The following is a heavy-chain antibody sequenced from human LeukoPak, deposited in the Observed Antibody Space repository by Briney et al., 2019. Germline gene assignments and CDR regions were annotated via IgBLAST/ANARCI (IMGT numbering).Heavy chain of an antibody. CDR2: ISSDGSNI. Sequence: GGSLRLSCAASGITFSIYGMHWVRQAPGTGLEWVAVISSDGSNIYYADSVKGRFTISRDNSRNTLCLQMNSLRPDDTALYYCATLYTSGWYCDYWGQGTLVTVSS. J-gene: IGHJ4*02. D-gene: IGHD6-25*01. CDR3: ATLYTSGWYCDY. V-gene: IGHV3-33*01. CDR1: GITFSIYG.